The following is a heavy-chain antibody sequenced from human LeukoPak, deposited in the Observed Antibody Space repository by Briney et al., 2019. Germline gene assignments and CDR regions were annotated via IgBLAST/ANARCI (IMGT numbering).Heavy chain of an antibody. CDR1: GFAFSSYE. J-gene: IGHJ3*02. Sequence: GGSLRLSCAASGFAFSSYEMNWVRQAPGKGLEWVSAISPDRTYYADSVKGRLTISRDNYKNTVDLHINSPRAEDTAIYYCVKEHVDRAFTRSFEIWGQGTVVTVSS. CDR2: ISPDRT. CDR3: VKEHVDRAFTRSFEI. V-gene: IGHV3-23*01. D-gene: IGHD3-10*01.